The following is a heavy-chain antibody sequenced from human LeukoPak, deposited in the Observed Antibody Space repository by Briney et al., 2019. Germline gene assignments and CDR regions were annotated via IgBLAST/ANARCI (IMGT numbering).Heavy chain of an antibody. CDR2: INPNSGGT. D-gene: IGHD3-22*01. Sequence: ASVKVSCKASGYTFTGYYMHWVRQAPGQGLEWMGRINPNSGGTNYAQKFQGRVTMTRDTSISTAYMELSRLRSDDTAVYYCARTLTYYCDSSGYLLRAQNDYWGQGTLVTVSS. CDR3: ARTLTYYCDSSGYLLRAQNDY. J-gene: IGHJ4*02. V-gene: IGHV1-2*06. CDR1: GYTFTGYY.